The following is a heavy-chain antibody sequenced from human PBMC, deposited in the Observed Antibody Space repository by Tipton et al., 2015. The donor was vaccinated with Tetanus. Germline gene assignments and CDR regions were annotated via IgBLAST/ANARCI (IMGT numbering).Heavy chain of an antibody. V-gene: IGHV3-74*01. CDR1: GFTFTDYW. D-gene: IGHD1-26*01. Sequence: SLRLSCAASGFTFTDYWMHRVRQAPGKGLLWVARMNSDGSASNYADSVKGRFTISRDSAQNTLYLHMNNLRAEDTALYYCARECGRGGSYQTEPLDVWGQGTLVTVSS. J-gene: IGHJ3*01. CDR2: MNSDGSAS. CDR3: ARECGRGGSYQTEPLDV.